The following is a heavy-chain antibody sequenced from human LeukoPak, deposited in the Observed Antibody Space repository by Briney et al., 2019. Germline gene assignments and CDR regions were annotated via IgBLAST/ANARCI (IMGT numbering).Heavy chain of an antibody. CDR1: GFTFSSYW. D-gene: IGHD6-19*01. Sequence: GGSLRLSCAVSGFTFSSYWMSWVRQAPGKGLEWVANIKQDGSEKYYVDSVKGRFTISRDNAKSSLYLQMNSLRAEDTAVYYCARDAFSSGPDIDYWGQGTMVTDSS. CDR3: ARDAFSSGPDIDY. J-gene: IGHJ4*02. V-gene: IGHV3-7*01. CDR2: IKQDGSEK.